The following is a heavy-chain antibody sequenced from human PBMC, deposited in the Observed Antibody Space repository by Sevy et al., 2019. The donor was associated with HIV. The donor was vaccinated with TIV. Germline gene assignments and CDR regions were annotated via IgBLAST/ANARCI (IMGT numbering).Heavy chain of an antibody. V-gene: IGHV1-69*13. Sequence: ASVKVSCKASGGTFSDFGFHWVRQAPGQGLEWMGGSITIFGTPNYAQQFLGRVTIIADESTSTVYMELNRLTSDYTAVYYCATSGTTGPTSHFGYWGQGTLVTVSS. J-gene: IGHJ4*02. CDR3: ATSGTTGPTSHFGY. D-gene: IGHD1-1*01. CDR1: GGTFSDFG. CDR2: SITIFGTP.